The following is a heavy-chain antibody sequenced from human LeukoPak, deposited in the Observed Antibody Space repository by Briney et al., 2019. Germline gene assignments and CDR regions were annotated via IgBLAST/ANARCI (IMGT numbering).Heavy chain of an antibody. D-gene: IGHD1-26*01. V-gene: IGHV4-59*08. CDR2: IYYSGST. J-gene: IGHJ3*02. CDR3: ARHRVGEQPHDAFDI. Sequence: SETLSLTCTVSGGSISSYYWSWIRQPPGKGLEWIGYIYYSGSTNYNPSLKSRVTISVDTSKNQFSLKLSSVTAADTAVYYCARHRVGEQPHDAFDIWGQGTMVTVSS. CDR1: GGSISSYY.